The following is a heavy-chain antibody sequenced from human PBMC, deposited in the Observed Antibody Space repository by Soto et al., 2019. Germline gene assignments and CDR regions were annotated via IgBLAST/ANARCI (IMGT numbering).Heavy chain of an antibody. Sequence: XSVKVCCKASGYTFTCYYLHLVRQAPGQGLEWLGCINPSSGGTSFARKFQVSVTMTTDTSISTVYMELSRLRSDDTAVYYCVRSRGVSSGYSPNAFEIWGQGTMVT. CDR2: INPSSGGT. CDR3: VRSRGVSSGYSPNAFEI. D-gene: IGHD3-22*01. V-gene: IGHV1-2*04. J-gene: IGHJ3*02. CDR1: GYTFTCYY.